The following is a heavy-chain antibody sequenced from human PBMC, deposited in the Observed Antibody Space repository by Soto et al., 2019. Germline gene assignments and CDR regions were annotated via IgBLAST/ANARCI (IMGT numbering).Heavy chain of an antibody. D-gene: IGHD6-13*01. CDR3: SRIWGIADHDC. CDR2: VIPILGKP. J-gene: IGHJ4*01. V-gene: IGHV1-69*05. CDR1: GDSFKTYS. Sequence: QVQLVQSGAEVKKPGSSVKVSCKSSGDSFKTYSVSWVRQAPGQGLEWMGGVIPILGKPMYAQKFQDRVTITRDESTSTVFMEPTSLVSDDAGGDDCSRIWGIADHDCWGQGTRGSVSS.